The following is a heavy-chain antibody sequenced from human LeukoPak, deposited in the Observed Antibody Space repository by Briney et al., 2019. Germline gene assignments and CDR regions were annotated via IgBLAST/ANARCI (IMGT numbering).Heavy chain of an antibody. J-gene: IGHJ3*02. Sequence: PGGSLRLSCAASGFTFSSYGMHWVRQAPGKGLEWVAFIRCDGSNKYYADSVKGRFTISRDNSKNTLYLQMNSLRAEDTAVYYCAKVYTFGSGYYLDAFDIWGQGTMVTVSS. D-gene: IGHD3-3*01. CDR1: GFTFSSYG. CDR3: AKVYTFGSGYYLDAFDI. CDR2: IRCDGSNK. V-gene: IGHV3-30*02.